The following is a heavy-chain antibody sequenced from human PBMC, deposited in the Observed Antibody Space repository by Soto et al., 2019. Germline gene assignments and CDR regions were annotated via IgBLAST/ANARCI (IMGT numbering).Heavy chain of an antibody. V-gene: IGHV4-39*01. Sequence: SETLSLTCSVSGASISTSTYYWAWIRQPPGKGLEWIASIYYRGNAYYSPSLKSRVAISLDTSKRQFSLELSSVTAADTAVYYCASQPRAQLEWPYYYYYMDVWGKGTTVTVSS. D-gene: IGHD3-3*01. CDR1: GASISTSTYY. CDR2: IYYRGNA. J-gene: IGHJ6*03. CDR3: ASQPRAQLEWPYYYYYMDV.